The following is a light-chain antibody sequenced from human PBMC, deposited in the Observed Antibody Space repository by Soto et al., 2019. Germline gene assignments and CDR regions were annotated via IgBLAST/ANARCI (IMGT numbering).Light chain of an antibody. CDR2: DAS. CDR1: QSISSW. V-gene: IGKV1-5*01. J-gene: IGKJ2*01. CDR3: HQYNSYSPYT. Sequence: DIQMTQSPSTLSASVGDRVTITCRASQSISSWLAWYQQKPGKAPKLLIYDASSLENGFPSRFSGRGSGTEFTLAISSLQPDDFATYYCHQYNSYSPYTFGQGTKLEIK.